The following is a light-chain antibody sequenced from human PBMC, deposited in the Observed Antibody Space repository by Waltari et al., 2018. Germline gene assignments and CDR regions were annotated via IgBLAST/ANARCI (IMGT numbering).Light chain of an antibody. CDR1: QSVSSN. CDR2: AAF. V-gene: IGKV3-15*01. CDR3: QQYDQWPPAT. J-gene: IGKJ1*01. Sequence: IMMTQSPATLSVSPGDRATLSCRASQSVSSNLVWYQQKPGQAPRLLIYAAFTRATGVPDRFSGGGSGTHFTLTIRSLQSEDFAVYYCQQYDQWPPATLGHGTRVEIK.